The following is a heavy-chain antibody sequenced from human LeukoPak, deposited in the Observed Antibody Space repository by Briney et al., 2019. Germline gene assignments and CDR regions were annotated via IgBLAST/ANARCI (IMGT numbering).Heavy chain of an antibody. CDR3: AKSDSSGWYGEYFQH. D-gene: IGHD6-19*01. J-gene: IGHJ1*01. CDR2: IRYDGTNK. Sequence: PGGSLRLSCAASGFSFSSYGLHWVRQAPGKGLEWVAFIRYDGTNKYSADSVKGRFTISRDNSKNTLYLQMSSLRPEDTAVYYCAKSDSSGWYGEYFQHWGQGTLVTVSS. CDR1: GFSFSSYG. V-gene: IGHV3-30*02.